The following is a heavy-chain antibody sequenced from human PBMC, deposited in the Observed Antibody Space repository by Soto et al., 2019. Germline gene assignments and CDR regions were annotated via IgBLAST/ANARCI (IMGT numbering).Heavy chain of an antibody. Sequence: QVQLVQSGAEVKKPGASVKVSCKASGYTFTSYGISWVRQAPGQGLEWMGWISAYNGNTNYAQKLQGRVTMTTDTSTSTAHMELRSLRSDDTAVYYCARVKAFGYSSSGHAFDIWGQGTMVTVSS. V-gene: IGHV1-18*01. CDR3: ARVKAFGYSSSGHAFDI. CDR2: ISAYNGNT. J-gene: IGHJ3*02. D-gene: IGHD6-13*01. CDR1: GYTFTSYG.